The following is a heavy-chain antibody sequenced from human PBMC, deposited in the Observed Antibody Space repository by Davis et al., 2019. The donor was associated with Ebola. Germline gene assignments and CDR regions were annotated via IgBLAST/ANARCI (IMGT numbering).Heavy chain of an antibody. J-gene: IGHJ4*02. CDR2: FNREDGET. D-gene: IGHD3-22*01. V-gene: IGHV1-24*01. CDR1: ADTLTELS. Sequence: AASVKVSCKVSADTLTELSMHWVRQAPGKGLEWMGSFNREDGETIYAQKFQGRVTMTEDTSTDTAYMELSSLRSADTAVYYCAISAFGYKVGDYWGQGTLVTVSS. CDR3: AISAFGYKVGDY.